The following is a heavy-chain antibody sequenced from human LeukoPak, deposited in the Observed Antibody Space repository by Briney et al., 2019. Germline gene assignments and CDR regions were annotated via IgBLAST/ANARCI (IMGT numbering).Heavy chain of an antibody. CDR1: GVSIRSNY. J-gene: IGHJ3*01. V-gene: IGHV4-59*01. Sequence: PSETLSLTCTVSGVSIRSNYWSWVRQPPGKGLEWVGYIYYTGSTKYNPSLKSRVTISVDTSRSQFSLKLSSVTAADTAVYYCARGTYNTSPPDLWGQGTMVTVSP. D-gene: IGHD1-14*01. CDR3: ARGTYNTSPPDL. CDR2: IYYTGST.